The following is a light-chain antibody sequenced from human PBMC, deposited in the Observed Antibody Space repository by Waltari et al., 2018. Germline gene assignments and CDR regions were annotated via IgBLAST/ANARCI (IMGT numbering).Light chain of an antibody. CDR1: SSASGFYNY. Sequence: QSALTQPASVSGSPGQSITISCTGTSSASGFYNYVSLYQQHPGKAPKLMIFDVSERPSGVSNRFSGSKSGNTASLTISGLQAEDEADYYCNSYAGSSSWVFGGGTKLTVL. V-gene: IGLV2-14*01. J-gene: IGLJ3*02. CDR2: DVS. CDR3: NSYAGSSSWV.